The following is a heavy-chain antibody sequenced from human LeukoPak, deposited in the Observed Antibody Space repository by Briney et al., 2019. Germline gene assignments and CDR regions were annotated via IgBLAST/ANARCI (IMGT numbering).Heavy chain of an antibody. D-gene: IGHD3-3*01. Sequence: PVGSLRLSCAASGFTFSSYSMNWVRQAPGKGLEWVSSISSSSSYIYYADSVKGRFTISRDNAKNSLYLQMNSLRAEDTAVYYCASLNSGDDFWSGNKLVTADYWGQGTLVTVSS. V-gene: IGHV3-21*01. CDR3: ASLNSGDDFWSGNKLVTADY. CDR1: GFTFSSYS. CDR2: ISSSSSYI. J-gene: IGHJ4*02.